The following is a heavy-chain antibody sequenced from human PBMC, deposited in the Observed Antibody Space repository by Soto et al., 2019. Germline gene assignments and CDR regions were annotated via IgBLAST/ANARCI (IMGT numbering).Heavy chain of an antibody. V-gene: IGHV3-23*01. CDR3: ARWSYLDY. CDR1: GFTFSSCD. D-gene: IGHD3-3*01. J-gene: IGHJ4*02. Sequence: GGSLRLSXAASGFTFSSCDMSWVRQAPGTGLEWVSTISGSDGKTFYADSVKGRFSISRDTSQSTLYLQMNSLRADDTAMYYCARWSYLDYWGQGTRVTVSS. CDR2: ISGSDGKT.